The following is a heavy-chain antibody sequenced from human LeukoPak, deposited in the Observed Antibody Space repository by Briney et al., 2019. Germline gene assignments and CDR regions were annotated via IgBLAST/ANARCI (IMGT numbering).Heavy chain of an antibody. CDR3: ARGSGVAARPRFDY. V-gene: IGHV4-59*06. J-gene: IGHJ4*02. CDR1: GGSISSYY. CDR2: IYHSGST. D-gene: IGHD6-6*01. Sequence: PSETLSLTCTVSGGSISSYYWSWIRQPAGKGLEWIGYIYHSGSTYYNPSLKSRVTISVDRSKNQFSLKLSSVAAADTAVYYCARGSGVAARPRFDYWGQGTLVTVSS.